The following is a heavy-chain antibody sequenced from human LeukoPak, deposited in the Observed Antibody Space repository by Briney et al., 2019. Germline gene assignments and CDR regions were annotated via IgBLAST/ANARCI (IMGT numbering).Heavy chain of an antibody. Sequence: GGSLRLSCAASGFTFSSYGMHWVRQAPGKGLEWVAVISYDGSNKYYADSVKGRFTISRDNSKNTLYLQMNSLRAEDTAVYYCTMIVDIVSTGYFDYWGQGTLVTVSS. CDR2: ISYDGSNK. CDR1: GFTFSSYG. CDR3: TMIVDIVSTGYFDY. J-gene: IGHJ4*02. V-gene: IGHV3-30*03. D-gene: IGHD5/OR15-5a*01.